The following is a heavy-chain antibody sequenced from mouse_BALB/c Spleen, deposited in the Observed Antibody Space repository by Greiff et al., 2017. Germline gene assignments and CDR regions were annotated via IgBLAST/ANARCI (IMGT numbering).Heavy chain of an antibody. CDR2: ISSGGST. Sequence: EVMLVESGGGLVKPGGSLKLSCAASGFTFSSYAMSWVRQTPEKRLEWVASISSGGSTYYPDSVKGRFTISRDNARNILYLQMSSLRSEDTAMYSCASVTTVVGAMDYWGQGTSVPASS. J-gene: IGHJ4*01. CDR1: GFTFSSYA. CDR3: ASVTTVVGAMDY. D-gene: IGHD1-1*01. V-gene: IGHV5-6-5*01.